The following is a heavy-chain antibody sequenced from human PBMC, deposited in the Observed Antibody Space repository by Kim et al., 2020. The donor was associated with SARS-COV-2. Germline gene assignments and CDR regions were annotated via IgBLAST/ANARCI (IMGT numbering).Heavy chain of an antibody. CDR1: GFTFSSYA. D-gene: IGHD1-26*01. CDR2: ISPDGGST. Sequence: GGSLRLSCAASGFTFSSYAIHWVRQAPGKGLQFVSAISPDGGSTFYAHSVNGRFTISRDNSKNMVYLQMGGLRPEDMAVYYCARWDLGGMDVWGQGTTVTVSS. V-gene: IGHV3-64*01. CDR3: ARWDLGGMDV. J-gene: IGHJ6*02.